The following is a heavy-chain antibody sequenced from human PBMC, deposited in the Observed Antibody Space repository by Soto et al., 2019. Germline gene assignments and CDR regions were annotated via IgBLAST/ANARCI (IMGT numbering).Heavy chain of an antibody. J-gene: IGHJ5*02. CDR2: IIPIFGTA. CDR1: GGTFSSYA. D-gene: IGHD6-13*01. V-gene: IGHV1-69*13. CDR3: TRDASRDSSARGWFDP. Sequence: SVKVSCKASGGTFSSYAISWVRQAPGQGLEWMGGIIPIFGTANYAQKFQGRVTITADESTSTAYMELSSLRSEDTAVYYCTRDASRDSSARGWFDPWGPGTLVTVSS.